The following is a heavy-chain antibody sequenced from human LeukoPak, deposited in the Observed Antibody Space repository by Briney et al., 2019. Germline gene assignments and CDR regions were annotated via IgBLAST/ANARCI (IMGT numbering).Heavy chain of an antibody. Sequence: SVKVSCKASGGTFSSYAISWVRQAPGQGLEWMGRIIPILGIANYAQKFQGRVTITADKSTSTAYMELSSLRSEDTAVYYCARVAGYYDSSGYDSPRLDYWGQGTLVTVSS. CDR1: GGTFSSYA. J-gene: IGHJ4*02. CDR2: IIPILGIA. CDR3: ARVAGYYDSSGYDSPRLDY. V-gene: IGHV1-69*04. D-gene: IGHD3-22*01.